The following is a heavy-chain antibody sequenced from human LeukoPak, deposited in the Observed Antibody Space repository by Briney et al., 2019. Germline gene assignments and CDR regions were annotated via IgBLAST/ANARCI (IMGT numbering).Heavy chain of an antibody. V-gene: IGHV3-21*04. J-gene: IGHJ1*01. CDR2: ITSSSSYI. Sequence: GGSLRLSCAASGFTFSSYAMHWVRQAPGKGLEWVSSITSSSSYIYYTDSVKGRFTISRDNSKNTQSLQMNSLRAEDTAVYYCAKDDDWGRYKHWGQGTLVTVSS. CDR1: GFTFSSYA. D-gene: IGHD3-16*01. CDR3: AKDDDWGRYKH.